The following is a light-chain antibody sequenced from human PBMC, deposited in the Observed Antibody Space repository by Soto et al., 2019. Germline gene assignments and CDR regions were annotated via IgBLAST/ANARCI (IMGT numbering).Light chain of an antibody. CDR3: QSYDSSLTGSKV. CDR2: GNS. CDR1: SSNIGAGYD. Sequence: QSVLTQPPSVSGAPGQRVTISCTGSSSNIGAGYDVHWYQQLPGTAPKVLIYGNSNRPSGVPDRFSGSKSGTSASLAITGLQVEDEADYYCQSYDSSLTGSKVFGTGTKVTVL. V-gene: IGLV1-40*01. J-gene: IGLJ1*01.